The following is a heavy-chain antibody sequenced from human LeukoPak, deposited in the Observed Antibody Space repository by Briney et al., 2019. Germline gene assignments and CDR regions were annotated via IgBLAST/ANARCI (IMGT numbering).Heavy chain of an antibody. D-gene: IGHD2-2*01. CDR1: GDSSSSSY. Sequence: SETLSLTCSVSGDSSSSSYWSWIRQAAGKGLEWIGRMHGSGYSTYNPSLESRVSMSVDTSKNQLFLNLSSVTAADTAVYFCAKDRVGVPAAIHYYGMDVWGQGTKVTVSS. CDR2: MHGSGYS. V-gene: IGHV4-4*07. J-gene: IGHJ6*02. CDR3: AKDRVGVPAAIHYYGMDV.